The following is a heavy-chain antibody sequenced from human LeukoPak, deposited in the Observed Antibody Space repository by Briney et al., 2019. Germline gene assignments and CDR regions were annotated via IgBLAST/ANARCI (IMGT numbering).Heavy chain of an antibody. CDR1: GYTFTSYG. Sequence: ASVKVSCKASGYTFTSYGISWARQAPGQGLEWMGWISAYNGNTNYAQKLQGRVTMTTDTSTSTAYMELRSLRSDDTAVYYCARDNDYGGDHPFDYWGQGTLVTVSS. J-gene: IGHJ4*02. D-gene: IGHD4-17*01. CDR2: ISAYNGNT. V-gene: IGHV1-18*01. CDR3: ARDNDYGGDHPFDY.